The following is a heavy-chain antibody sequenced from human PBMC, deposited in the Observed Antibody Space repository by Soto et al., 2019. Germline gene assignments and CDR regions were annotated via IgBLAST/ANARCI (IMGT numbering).Heavy chain of an antibody. Sequence: SVKVSCKASGGTFSSYAISWVRQAPGQGLEWMGGIIPIFGTANYAQKFQGRVTITADKSTSTAYMELSSLRSEDTAVYYCARDETYSNYGGDYWGQGTLVTVSS. D-gene: IGHD4-4*01. CDR2: IIPIFGTA. V-gene: IGHV1-69*06. CDR1: GGTFSSYA. CDR3: ARDETYSNYGGDY. J-gene: IGHJ4*02.